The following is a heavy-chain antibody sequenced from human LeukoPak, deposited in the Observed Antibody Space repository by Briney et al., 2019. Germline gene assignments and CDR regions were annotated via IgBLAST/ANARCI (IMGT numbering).Heavy chain of an antibody. CDR2: IYYSGST. CDR1: GGSISSYY. Sequence: SETLSLTCTVSGGSISSYYWSWTRQPPGKGLEWIGYIYYSGSTNYNPSLKSRVTISVDTSKNQFSLKLSSVTAADTAVYYCARDIVAVIWGQGTLVTASS. V-gene: IGHV4-59*01. D-gene: IGHD5-12*01. CDR3: ARDIVAVI. J-gene: IGHJ4*02.